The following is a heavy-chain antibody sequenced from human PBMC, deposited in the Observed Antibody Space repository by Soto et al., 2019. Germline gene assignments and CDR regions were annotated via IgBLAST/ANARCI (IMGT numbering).Heavy chain of an antibody. CDR2: IYDSERT. V-gene: IGHV4-59*08. J-gene: IGHJ4*02. CDR1: GASISSDY. Sequence: ETLSLTCAVSGASISSDYWSWIRQIPGRGLEWIGYIYDSERTNYNPSLRSRVTISADTSKNQFSLKVRSVTAADTAVYYCARQWDYWGQGILVTVSS. CDR3: ARQWDY.